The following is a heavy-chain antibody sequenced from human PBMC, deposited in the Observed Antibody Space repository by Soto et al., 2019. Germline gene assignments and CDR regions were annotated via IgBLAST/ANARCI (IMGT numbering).Heavy chain of an antibody. Sequence: QVQLQQWGAGLLKPSETLSLTCAVYGGSFSGYYWSWIRQPPGKGLEWIGEINHSGSTNYNPSLKSRVTISVDTSKNQFSLKLSSVTAADTAVYYCARGSRSSDHPDYWGQGTLVTVSS. V-gene: IGHV4-34*01. D-gene: IGHD2-21*02. J-gene: IGHJ4*02. CDR2: INHSGST. CDR1: GGSFSGYY. CDR3: ARGSRSSDHPDY.